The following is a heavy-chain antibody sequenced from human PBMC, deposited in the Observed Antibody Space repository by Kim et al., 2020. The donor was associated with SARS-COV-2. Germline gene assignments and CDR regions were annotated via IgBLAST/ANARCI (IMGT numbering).Heavy chain of an antibody. D-gene: IGHD6-13*01. CDR3: ARGGDSSSWYHGDFDY. J-gene: IGHJ4*02. Sequence: SVKVSCKASGGTFSSYAISWVRQAPGQGLEWMGGIIPIFGTANYAQKFQGRVTITADESTSTAYMELSSLRSEDTAVYYCARGGDSSSWYHGDFDYWGQGTLVTVSS. CDR2: IIPIFGTA. V-gene: IGHV1-69*13. CDR1: GGTFSSYA.